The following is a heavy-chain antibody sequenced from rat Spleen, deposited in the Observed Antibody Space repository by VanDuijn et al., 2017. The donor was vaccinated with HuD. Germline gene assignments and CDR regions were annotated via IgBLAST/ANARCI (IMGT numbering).Heavy chain of an antibody. V-gene: IGHV5-22*01. Sequence: EVQLVESGGGLVQPGRSLNLSCAASEFTFSDYYMAWVRQAPKKGLEWVASISYEGSSTYYGDSVKGRFTISRDNAKSTLYLQMDSLRSEDTATYYCARQGPMWNYFDYWGQGVMVTVSS. CDR1: EFTFSDYY. J-gene: IGHJ2*01. CDR2: ISYEGSST. CDR3: ARQGPMWNYFDY.